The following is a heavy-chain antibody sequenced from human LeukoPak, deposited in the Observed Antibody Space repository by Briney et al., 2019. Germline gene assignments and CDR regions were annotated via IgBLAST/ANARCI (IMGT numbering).Heavy chain of an antibody. J-gene: IGHJ2*01. CDR2: ISGSGGST. CDR3: AREEGIAAASGAKGIWYFDL. Sequence: HPGGSLRLSCAASGFTFSSYAMSWVRQAPGKGLEWVSAISGSGGSTYYADSVKGRFTISRDNSKNTLYLQMNSLRAEDTAVYYCAREEGIAAASGAKGIWYFDLWGRGTLVTVSS. CDR1: GFTFSSYA. D-gene: IGHD6-13*01. V-gene: IGHV3-23*01.